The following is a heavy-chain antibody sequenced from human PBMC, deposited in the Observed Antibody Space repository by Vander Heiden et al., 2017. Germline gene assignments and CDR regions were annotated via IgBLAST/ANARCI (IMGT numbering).Heavy chain of an antibody. V-gene: IGHV5-10-1*03. J-gene: IGHJ2*01. CDR2: IDPSDSYT. CDR1: GYTFRNYW. Sequence: EVQLVPSGAEVKKPGESLKISCKGSGYTFRNYWINWVPQKPGKGLEWLGRIDPSDSYTNYSPSFQGHVTISVDNSISTAYLQWGSLKASDSGMYFCARLSANYYGTDWHFDLWGRGTLVTVSS. CDR3: ARLSANYYGTDWHFDL. D-gene: IGHD1-26*01.